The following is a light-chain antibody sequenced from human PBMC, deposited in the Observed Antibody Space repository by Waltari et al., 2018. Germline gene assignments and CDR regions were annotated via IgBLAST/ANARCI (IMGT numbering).Light chain of an antibody. CDR2: DVS. V-gene: IGLV2-14*03. Sequence: SAPTLNASLSGCPGPSMSLPCPGSRRDGVGYEYASLAQQHTGQAPKLMIYDVSNRPSGVSNRFSGSKSGNTASLTISGLQAEDEADYYCSSYTSSSTPLYVFGTGTKVTVL. CDR1: RRDGVGYEY. CDR3: SSYTSSSTPLYV. J-gene: IGLJ1*01.